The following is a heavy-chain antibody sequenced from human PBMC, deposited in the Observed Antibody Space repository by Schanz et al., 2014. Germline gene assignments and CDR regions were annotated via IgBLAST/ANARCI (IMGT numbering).Heavy chain of an antibody. CDR1: GYTFTSFA. CDR3: ARESVSRTRLFDP. Sequence: QVQLVQSGSELKKPGASVKVSCKASGYTFTSFAMNWVRQAPGQGLEWMGWIDPNSGGTNYAQKFQGRVTMTSDTSITTVYMEVNSLTSDDTAVFYCARESVSRTRLFDPWGQGTLVTVSS. J-gene: IGHJ5*02. V-gene: IGHV1-2*02. D-gene: IGHD3-3*01. CDR2: IDPNSGGT.